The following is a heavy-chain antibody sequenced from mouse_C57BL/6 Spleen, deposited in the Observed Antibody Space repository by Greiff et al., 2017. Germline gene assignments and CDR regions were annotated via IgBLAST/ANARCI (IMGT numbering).Heavy chain of an antibody. Sequence: EVQLVESGGGLVQPGGSLSLSCAASGFTFTDYYMSWVRQPPGKALEWLGFIRNKANGYTTEYSASVKGRFTISRDNSQSILYLQMNALRAEDSATYYCARYDGPEGYYCDYWGQGPTPTVSS. D-gene: IGHD2-3*01. V-gene: IGHV7-3*01. J-gene: IGHJ2*01. CDR2: IRNKANGYTT. CDR3: ARYDGPEGYYCDY. CDR1: GFTFTDYY.